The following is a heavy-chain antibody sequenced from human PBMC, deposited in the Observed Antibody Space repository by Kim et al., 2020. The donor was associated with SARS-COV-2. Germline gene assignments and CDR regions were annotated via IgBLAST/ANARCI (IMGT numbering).Heavy chain of an antibody. V-gene: IGHV4-39*01. CDR3: ARHNLDTAMADDAFDI. CDR2: IYYSGST. Sequence: SETLSLTCTVSGGSISSSSYYWGWIRQPPGKGLEWIGSIYYSGSTYYNPSLKSRVTISVDTSKNQFSLKLGSVTAADTAVYYCARHNLDTAMADDAFDIWGQGTMVTVSS. D-gene: IGHD5-18*01. CDR1: GGSISSSSYY. J-gene: IGHJ3*02.